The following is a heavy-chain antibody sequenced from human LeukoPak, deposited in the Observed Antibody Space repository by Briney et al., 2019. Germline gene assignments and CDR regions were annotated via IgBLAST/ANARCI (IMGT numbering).Heavy chain of an antibody. V-gene: IGHV4-34*01. J-gene: IGHJ4*02. CDR2: INHSGST. CDR3: TRGDSTNKSDY. CDR1: GGSFSGYY. D-gene: IGHD1/OR15-1a*01. Sequence: PSETLSLTCAVYGGSFSGYYWSWIRQPPGKGLEWIGEINHSGSTNYNPSLKSRVTISVDTSKNQFSLKLSSVTAADTAVYYCTRGDSTNKSDYWGQGTLVTVSS.